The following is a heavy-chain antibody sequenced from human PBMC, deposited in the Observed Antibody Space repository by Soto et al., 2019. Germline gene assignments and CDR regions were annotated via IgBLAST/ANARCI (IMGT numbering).Heavy chain of an antibody. V-gene: IGHV3-33*01. J-gene: IGHJ3*02. D-gene: IGHD3-3*01. Sequence: QVQLVESGGGVVQPGRSLRLSCAASGFTFSSYGMHWVRQAPGKGLEWVAVIWYDGSNKYYADSVKGRFTISRDNSKNTPYLQMNSLRAEDTAVYYCARDHDFWSGYYRGLDAFDIWGQGTMVTVSS. CDR1: GFTFSSYG. CDR2: IWYDGSNK. CDR3: ARDHDFWSGYYRGLDAFDI.